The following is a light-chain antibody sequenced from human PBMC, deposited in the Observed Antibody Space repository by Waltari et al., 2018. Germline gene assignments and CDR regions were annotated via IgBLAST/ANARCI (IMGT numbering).Light chain of an antibody. CDR1: QSISNW. Sequence: IHVTQSPSTLSASVGDRVTITCRATQSISNWLAWYQPNPGKAPKLLIYKASTLESGVPSRFSGSGSGTEFTLTISSLQPDDFATYFCQQYNNYTPKTFGQGTKVDIK. V-gene: IGKV1-5*01. J-gene: IGKJ1*01. CDR2: KAS. CDR3: QQYNNYTPKT.